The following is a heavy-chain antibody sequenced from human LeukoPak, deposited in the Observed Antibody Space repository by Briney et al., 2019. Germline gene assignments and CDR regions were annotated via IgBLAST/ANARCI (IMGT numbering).Heavy chain of an antibody. CDR1: GGSISSYF. CDR3: ARGTGTNSNY. D-gene: IGHD1-7*01. V-gene: IGHV4-59*01. J-gene: IGHJ4*02. Sequence: PSETLSLTCTVSGGSISSYFWSWIRQPPGKGLEWIGYIYNSGSTNYNPSLKSRVTISVDTSKNQFSLKLSSVTAADTAVYYCARGTGTNSNYWGQGTLVTVSS. CDR2: IYNSGST.